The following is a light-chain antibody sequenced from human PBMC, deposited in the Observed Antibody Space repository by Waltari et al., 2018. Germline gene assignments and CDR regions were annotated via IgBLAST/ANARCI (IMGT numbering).Light chain of an antibody. J-gene: IGLJ2*01. CDR2: GNS. CDR1: SSNIGAGYD. CDR3: QSYDSSLSGVV. V-gene: IGLV1-40*01. Sequence: SVLTQSPSVSGAPGQRVTISCTGSSSNIGAGYDVHWYQQIPGTAPKLLIYGNSNRPSGVPDRFSGSKSGTSASLAITGLQAEDEADYYCQSYDSSLSGVVFGGGTKLTVL.